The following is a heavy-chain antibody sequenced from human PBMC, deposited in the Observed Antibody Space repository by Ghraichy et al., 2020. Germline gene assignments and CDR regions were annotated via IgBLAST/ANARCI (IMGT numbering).Heavy chain of an antibody. V-gene: IGHV3-23*01. CDR3: AKDLRFKQLVSS. J-gene: IGHJ4*02. CDR2: ISGSGGST. Sequence: GESLNISCAASGFTFSSYAMSWVRQAPGKGLEWVSAISGSGGSTYYADSVKGRFTISRDNSKNTLYLQMNSLRAEDTAVYYCAKDLRFKQLVSSWGQGTLVTVSS. CDR1: GFTFSSYA. D-gene: IGHD6-13*01.